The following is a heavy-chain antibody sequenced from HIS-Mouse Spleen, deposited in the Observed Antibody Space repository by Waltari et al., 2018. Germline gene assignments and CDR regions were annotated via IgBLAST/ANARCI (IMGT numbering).Heavy chain of an antibody. Sequence: QVQLVQSGAEVKKPGASVKVSCKASGYTFTGYYMHWVRQAPGQWLEWMGWINPNSGETNYAQKFQGRVTMTRDTSISTAYMELSRLRSDDTAVYYCARGGNWDDAFDIWGQGTMVTVSS. CDR1: GYTFTGYY. CDR2: INPNSGET. J-gene: IGHJ3*02. CDR3: ARGGNWDDAFDI. V-gene: IGHV1-2*02. D-gene: IGHD7-27*01.